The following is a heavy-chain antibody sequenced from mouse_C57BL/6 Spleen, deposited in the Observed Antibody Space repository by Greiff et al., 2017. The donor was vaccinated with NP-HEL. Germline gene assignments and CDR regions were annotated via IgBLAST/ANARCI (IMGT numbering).Heavy chain of an antibody. CDR3: ARGGYDYDVGFAY. D-gene: IGHD2-4*01. J-gene: IGHJ3*01. CDR2: FTMYSDAT. CDR1: YFAFMASA. V-gene: IGHV1-49*01. Sequence: LKQSGAELVRPGSSVTLSCKDSYFAFMASAMHWVKQRPGHGLEWIGSFTMYSDATEYSENFKGKATLTANTTSSHAYMEISSLTSEDSAVYYCARGGYDYDVGFAYWGQGTLVTVSA.